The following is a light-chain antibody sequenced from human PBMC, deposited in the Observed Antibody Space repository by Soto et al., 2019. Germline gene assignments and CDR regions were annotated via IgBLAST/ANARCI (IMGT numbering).Light chain of an antibody. V-gene: IGKV1-6*01. Sequence: AVQMTQSPSSLSASVGDRVTITCRASQAIRSDLGWYQMKPGKVPKLLIYAASNLQSGVPSSFSGRGYVTDYTLTISSLPPEDFATYDCLQDYNYPRTFGHGTKVEI. CDR1: QAIRSD. J-gene: IGKJ1*01. CDR2: AAS. CDR3: LQDYNYPRT.